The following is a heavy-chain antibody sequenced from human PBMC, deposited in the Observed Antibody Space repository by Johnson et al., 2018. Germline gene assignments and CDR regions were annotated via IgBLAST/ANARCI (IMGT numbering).Heavy chain of an antibody. D-gene: IGHD3-16*01. CDR3: TKDMLRFSPFYDAFDV. V-gene: IGHV3-43*01. CDR2: ISWDAGIA. Sequence: VQLVQSGGVVVQPGGSLRISCAASGFTFEDYTMHWVRQVPGKGLEWVSLISWDAGIAHYADSVKDRFTISRDNDRNSLSLQMSSRRSEDSGIYYCTKDMLRFSPFYDAFDVWGQGTVVTVSP. CDR1: GFTFEDYT. J-gene: IGHJ3*01.